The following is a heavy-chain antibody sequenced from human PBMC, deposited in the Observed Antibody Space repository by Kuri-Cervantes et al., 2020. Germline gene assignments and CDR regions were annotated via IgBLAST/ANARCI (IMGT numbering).Heavy chain of an antibody. J-gene: IGHJ5*02. CDR2: IYPSGSA. D-gene: IGHD2-15*01. CDR1: DASIGIFY. V-gene: IGHV4-4*07. Sequence: SETLSLTCSVSDASIGIFYWSWIRLPAGKGLEWIGRIYPSGSAHYNPSLKSRLTISLDTSKNQFSLKLSSVTAADTAVYYCARVCSGGSCILQGPDWFDPWGQGTLVTVSS. CDR3: ARVCSGGSCILQGPDWFDP.